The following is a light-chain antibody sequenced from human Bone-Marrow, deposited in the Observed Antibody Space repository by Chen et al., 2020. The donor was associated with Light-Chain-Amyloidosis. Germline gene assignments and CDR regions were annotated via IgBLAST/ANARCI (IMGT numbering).Light chain of an antibody. Sequence: SYVLTQPSSVSAAPGQTAPIACGGNNIGSTSVHWYQQTPGQAPLLVVYDDSDRPSGIPERLSCSNSGNTATLTISRVEAGDEADYYCQVWDRSSDRPVFGGGTKLTVL. V-gene: IGLV3-21*02. CDR2: DDS. CDR3: QVWDRSSDRPV. CDR1: NIGSTS. J-gene: IGLJ3*02.